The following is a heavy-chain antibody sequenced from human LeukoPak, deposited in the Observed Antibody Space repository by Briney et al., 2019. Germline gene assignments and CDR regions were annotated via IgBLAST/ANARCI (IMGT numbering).Heavy chain of an antibody. Sequence: GGSLRLSCAASGFMFSSYWMHWVRQAPGKGLVRVSRIRSEGIGTDYADSVKGRFTISRDNSKNTLYLQMNSLRTEDTAVYYCAKGGAYYDSYLIDYWGQGTLVTVSS. D-gene: IGHD3-22*01. CDR3: AKGGAYYDSYLIDY. J-gene: IGHJ4*02. V-gene: IGHV3-74*01. CDR1: GFMFSSYW. CDR2: IRSEGIGT.